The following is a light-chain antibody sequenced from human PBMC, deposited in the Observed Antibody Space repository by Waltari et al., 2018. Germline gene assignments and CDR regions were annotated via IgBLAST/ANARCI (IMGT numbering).Light chain of an antibody. V-gene: IGKV1-12*01. CDR2: KAS. Sequence: DIQMTQSPSFVSASVGDRVIITCRASQGISSWLAWYQQKAGKAPNLLIYKASTLDTGVPARFSGSQSGTVFTLTISSLQPEDFATYYCQQADVFPFTFGRGTKVEIK. CDR3: QQADVFPFT. CDR1: QGISSW. J-gene: IGKJ4*01.